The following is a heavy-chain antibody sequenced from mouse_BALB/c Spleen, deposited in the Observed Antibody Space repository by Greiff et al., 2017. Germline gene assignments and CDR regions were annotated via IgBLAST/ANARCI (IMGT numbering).Heavy chain of an antibody. Sequence: EVQGVESGGGLVKPGGSLKLSCAASGFTFSDYYMYWVRQTPEKRLEWVATISDGGSYTYYPDSVKGRFTISRDNAKNNLYLQMSSLKSEDTAMYYCARDWGYYAMDYWGQGTSVTVSS. CDR2: ISDGGSYT. V-gene: IGHV5-4*02. J-gene: IGHJ4*01. CDR1: GFTFSDYY. CDR3: ARDWGYYAMDY.